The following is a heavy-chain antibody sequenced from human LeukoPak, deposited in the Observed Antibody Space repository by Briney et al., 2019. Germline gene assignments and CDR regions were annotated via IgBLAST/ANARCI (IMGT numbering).Heavy chain of an antibody. Sequence: ASVKVSCKASGGTFSSYAISWVRQAPGQGLEWMGGIIPIFGTANYAQKFPGRVTITTDKSTSTAYMELSSLRSEDTAVYYCARDSPPYYYDSSGYYEINWFDPWGQGTLVTVSS. CDR3: ARDSPPYYYDSSGYYEINWFDP. CDR1: GGTFSSYA. D-gene: IGHD3-22*01. V-gene: IGHV1-69*05. J-gene: IGHJ5*02. CDR2: IIPIFGTA.